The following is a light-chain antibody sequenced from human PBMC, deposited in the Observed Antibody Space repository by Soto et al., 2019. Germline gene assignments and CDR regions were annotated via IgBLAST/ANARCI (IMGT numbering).Light chain of an antibody. Sequence: VMTKSPATVSVSPGEGVTLSCRARQTISNDLAWYQQKPGQAPRLLIYGASTRATGVPARFSGGGSGTEFTLTISSLQSEDFAFYYCQQNNKWPPVTFGGGTKVDIK. J-gene: IGKJ4*01. CDR2: GAS. CDR1: QTISND. V-gene: IGKV3-15*01. CDR3: QQNNKWPPVT.